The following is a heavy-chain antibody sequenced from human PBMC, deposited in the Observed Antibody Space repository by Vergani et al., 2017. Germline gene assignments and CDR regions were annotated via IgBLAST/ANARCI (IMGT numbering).Heavy chain of an antibody. J-gene: IGHJ6*02. Sequence: QVQLVQSGAEVEKPGASVKVSCKASGGTFSSYAISWVLQAPGQGLEWMGGFSPIFGTANYAQKFQGRVTITADESTSTAYMELSSLGSEDTAVYYCASRDMTNVGVVIIRGYYYYGMDVWGQGTTVTVSS. D-gene: IGHD3-3*01. V-gene: IGHV1-69*01. CDR1: GGTFSSYA. CDR3: ASRDMTNVGVVIIRGYYYYGMDV. CDR2: FSPIFGTA.